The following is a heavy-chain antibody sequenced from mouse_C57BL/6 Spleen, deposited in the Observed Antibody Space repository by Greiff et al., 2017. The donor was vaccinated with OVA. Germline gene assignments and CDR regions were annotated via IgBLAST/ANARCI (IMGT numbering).Heavy chain of an antibody. CDR3: AKYDYDGAMDY. J-gene: IGHJ2*01. D-gene: IGHD2-4*01. CDR1: GYTFTDYE. Sequence: VQLQESGAELVRPGASVTLSCKASGYTFTDYEMHWVKQTPVHGLEWIGAIDPETGGTAYNQKFKGKAILTADKSSSTAYMELRSVTSEDSAVYCCAKYDYDGAMDYWGQGTTLTVSS. CDR2: IDPETGGT. V-gene: IGHV1-15*01.